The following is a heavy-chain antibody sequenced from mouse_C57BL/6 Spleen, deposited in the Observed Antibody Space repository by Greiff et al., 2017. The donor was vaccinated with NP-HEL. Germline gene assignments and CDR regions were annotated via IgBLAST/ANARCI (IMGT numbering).Heavy chain of an antibody. CDR3: ASYDYDIAY. V-gene: IGHV1-26*01. CDR2: INPNNGGT. J-gene: IGHJ3*01. CDR1: GYTFTDYY. D-gene: IGHD2-4*01. Sequence: VQLQQSGPELVKPGASVKISCKASGYTFTDYYMNWVKQSHGKSLEWIGDINPNNGGTSYNQKFKGKATLTVDKSSRTAYMELRSLTSEDSAVYYCASYDYDIAYWGQGTLVTVSA.